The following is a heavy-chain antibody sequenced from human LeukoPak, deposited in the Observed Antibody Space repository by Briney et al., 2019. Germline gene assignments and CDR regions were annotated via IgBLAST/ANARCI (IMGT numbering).Heavy chain of an antibody. V-gene: IGHV3-7*01. D-gene: IGHD3-22*01. J-gene: IGHJ4*02. Sequence: GGSLRLSCAASGFTFSSYWMSWVRQAPGKGLEWVANIKQDGSEKYYVDSVKGRFTISRDNAKNSLYLQMNSLRAEDTAVYYCAREAQYYYDSSGYYSPYYFDYWGQGTLVTVSS. CDR3: AREAQYYYDSSGYYSPYYFDY. CDR2: IKQDGSEK. CDR1: GFTFSSYW.